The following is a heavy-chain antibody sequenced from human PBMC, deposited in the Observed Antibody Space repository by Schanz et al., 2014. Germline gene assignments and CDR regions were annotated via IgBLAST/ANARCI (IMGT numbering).Heavy chain of an antibody. D-gene: IGHD3-9*01. V-gene: IGHV3-23*01. CDR2: LSEGGGGT. J-gene: IGHJ5*02. CDR3: AKAADWPVTRFDP. Sequence: EMQLLESGGGLAQPGGSLRLSCAASGFTLSNYAMSWVRQAPGKGLEWVSALSEGGGGTHYADSVRGRFTISSDSSKNTRYLQMSSLRADDTAVYYCAKAADWPVTRFDPWGQGTLVTVSS. CDR1: GFTLSNYA.